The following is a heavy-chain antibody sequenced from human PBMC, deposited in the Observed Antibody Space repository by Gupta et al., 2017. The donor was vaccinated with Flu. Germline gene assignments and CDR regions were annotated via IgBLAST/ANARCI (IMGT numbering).Heavy chain of an antibody. J-gene: IGHJ5*02. D-gene: IGHD4-17*01. CDR2: INHSGST. CDR1: GGSFSGYY. V-gene: IGHV4-34*01. Sequence: QVQLQQWGAGLLKPSETLSLTCAVYGGSFSGYYWSWIRQPPEKGLEWIGEINHSGSTNYNPSLKSRVTISVDTSKNQFSLKLSSVTAADTAVYYCARGPEATTVTTELPRLRGGWFDPWGQGTLVTVSS. CDR3: ARGPEATTVTTELPRLRGGWFDP.